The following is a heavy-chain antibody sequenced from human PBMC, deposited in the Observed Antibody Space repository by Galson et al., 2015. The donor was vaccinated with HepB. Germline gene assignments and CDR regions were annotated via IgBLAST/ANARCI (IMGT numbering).Heavy chain of an antibody. CDR2: ISGSGAFT. D-gene: IGHD1-26*01. CDR1: GFNFKSHT. V-gene: IGHV3-23*01. Sequence: SLRLSCAASGFNFKSHTMNWVRQAPGKGLEWVSAISGSGAFTYYAASVKGRFTISRDNSKNTLYLQMTSLRVEDTAIYYCAKDSVSGSYLPTYFHYWGQGALVTVPS. CDR3: AKDSVSGSYLPTYFHY. J-gene: IGHJ4*02.